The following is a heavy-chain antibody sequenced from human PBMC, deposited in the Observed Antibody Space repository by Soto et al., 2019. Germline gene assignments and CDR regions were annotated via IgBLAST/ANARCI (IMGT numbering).Heavy chain of an antibody. CDR1: VGAINRVGYH. Sequence: PSETLSLAGSVSVGAINRVGYHLTWILRHPQNGLGRIGYIYYRGNTYYTTSLRSRPTISVDTSKKKFSLNLKSATAADTAVYYCPRENQRVALGYYFDPWGQGPLVT. J-gene: IGHJ4*02. V-gene: IGHV4-31*03. CDR2: IYYRGNT. CDR3: PRENQRVALGYYFDP.